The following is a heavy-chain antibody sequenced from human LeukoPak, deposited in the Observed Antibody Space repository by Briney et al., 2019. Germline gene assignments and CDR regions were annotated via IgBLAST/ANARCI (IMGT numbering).Heavy chain of an antibody. J-gene: IGHJ4*01. CDR1: GDSISSTSYY. CDR2: IYNSGTT. Sequence: KPSETLSLTCTVSGDSISSTSYYWDWIRQPPGKGLEWIGSIYNSGTTYYNPSLKSRVTISVDTSKNQFSLKVSSVTAADTAVYYCASRVYGLGSSNYWGQGTLVTVSS. D-gene: IGHD3-10*01. V-gene: IGHV4-39*01. CDR3: ASRVYGLGSSNY.